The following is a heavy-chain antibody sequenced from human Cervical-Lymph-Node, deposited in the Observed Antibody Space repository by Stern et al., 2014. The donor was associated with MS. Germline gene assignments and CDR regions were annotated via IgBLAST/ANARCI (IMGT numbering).Heavy chain of an antibody. CDR1: GYTFTDFY. CDR3: ASSGYGVYYGMDV. D-gene: IGHD5-12*01. J-gene: IGHJ6*02. Sequence: DQLVESGAEVKTPGASVKVSCTASGYTFTDFYLHWVRQAPGQGLEWMGWINPDSGGTNYAQKFQDCVTMTRDTSISTAYMEVRRLTSDDTAVYYCASSGYGVYYGMDVWGQGTTVTVSS. CDR2: INPDSGGT. V-gene: IGHV1-2*04.